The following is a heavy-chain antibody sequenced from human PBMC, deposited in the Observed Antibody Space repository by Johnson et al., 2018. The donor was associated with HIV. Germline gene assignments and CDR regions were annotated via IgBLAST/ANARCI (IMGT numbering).Heavy chain of an antibody. CDR3: VRGGLGYQNIHDALDI. CDR1: GFSFDDYG. J-gene: IGHJ3*02. V-gene: IGHV3-20*04. Sequence: EQLVESGGGVVRPGGSLRLSCAASGFSFDDYGMSWVRQAPGKGLEWVSTIYWNGGRAAYADSVKGRFTISRDNAKNSLYLQTNSLRAEDTALYYCVRGGLGYQNIHDALDIWGQGTMVTVSS. D-gene: IGHD2-2*01. CDR2: IYWNGGRA.